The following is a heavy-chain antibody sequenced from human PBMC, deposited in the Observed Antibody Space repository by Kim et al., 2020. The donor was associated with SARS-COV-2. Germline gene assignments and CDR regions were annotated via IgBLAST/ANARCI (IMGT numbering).Heavy chain of an antibody. CDR1: GFTFSSYG. D-gene: IGHD2-15*01. CDR3: AKDQRYCSGGSCSSWFDP. CDR2: ISYDGSNK. Sequence: GGSLRLSCAASGFTFSSYGMHWVRQAPGKGLEWVAVISYDGSNKYYADSVKGRFTISRDNSKNTLYLQMNSLRAEDTAVYYCAKDQRYCSGGSCSSWFDPWGQGTLVTVSS. V-gene: IGHV3-30*18. J-gene: IGHJ5*02.